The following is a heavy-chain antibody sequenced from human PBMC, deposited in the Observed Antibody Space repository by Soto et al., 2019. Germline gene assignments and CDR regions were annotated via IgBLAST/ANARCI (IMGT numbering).Heavy chain of an antibody. CDR3: ARDDSYGFYYYYYGMDV. D-gene: IGHD5-18*01. CDR1: GYTFTGYY. V-gene: IGHV1-2*02. J-gene: IGHJ6*02. CDR2: INPNSGGT. Sequence: SSVKVSFKASGYTFTGYYMHWVLQAPGQGLEWMGWINPNSGGTNYAQKFQGRVTMTRDTSISTAYMELSRLRSDDTAVYYCARDDSYGFYYYYYGMDVWGQGTTVTVSS.